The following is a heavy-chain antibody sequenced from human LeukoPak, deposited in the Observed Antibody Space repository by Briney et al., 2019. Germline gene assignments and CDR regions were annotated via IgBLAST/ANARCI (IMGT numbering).Heavy chain of an antibody. D-gene: IGHD5-24*01. V-gene: IGHV4-39*01. CDR1: GVAISSSNNF. Sequence: SETLSLTCTVSGVAISSSNNFWGWIRQPPGKGLEWIGSIHYRGTTYYIPSLKSRVTISVDTSKNQFSLKVSSVTAADTAVYYCARHEEEDGYNAKTFDFWGQGTLVTVSS. J-gene: IGHJ4*02. CDR3: ARHEEEDGYNAKTFDF. CDR2: IHYRGTT.